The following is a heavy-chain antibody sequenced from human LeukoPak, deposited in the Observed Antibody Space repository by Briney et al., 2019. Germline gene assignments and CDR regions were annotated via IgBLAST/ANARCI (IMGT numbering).Heavy chain of an antibody. CDR3: ARAHPLTRVTTAGDWFDP. J-gene: IGHJ5*02. V-gene: IGHV4-39*07. CDR2: IYYSGST. CDR1: GGSISSSSYY. Sequence: SETLSLTCTVSGGSISSSSYYWGWIRQPPGKGLEWIGSIYYSGSTYYNPSLKSRVTISVDTSKNQFSLKLSSVTAADTAVYYCARAHPLTRVTTAGDWFDPWGQGTLVTVSS. D-gene: IGHD4-17*01.